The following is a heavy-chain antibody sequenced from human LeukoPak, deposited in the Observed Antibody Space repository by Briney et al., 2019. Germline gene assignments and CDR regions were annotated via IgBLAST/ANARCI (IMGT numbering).Heavy chain of an antibody. CDR3: ARAEGGGYYYESSGYYYFDY. V-gene: IGHV3-7*01. J-gene: IGHJ4*02. Sequence: RGSLRLSCAASGFTFSSYWMSWVRQAPGKGLEWVANIKQDGSEKYYVDSVKGRFTISRDNAKNSLYLQMNSLRAEDTAVYYCARAEGGGYYYESSGYYYFDYWGQGTLVTVSS. CDR1: GFTFSSYW. CDR2: IKQDGSEK. D-gene: IGHD3-22*01.